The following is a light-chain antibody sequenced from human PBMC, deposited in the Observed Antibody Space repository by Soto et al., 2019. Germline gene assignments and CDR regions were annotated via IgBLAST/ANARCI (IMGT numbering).Light chain of an antibody. CDR2: TAS. CDR1: QGIRDD. Sequence: DIPMTQSPSSLSASVGDRVTITCRASQGIRDDLAWYQQKPGKAPKCLIYTASSLQSGVPSRFSGSGSGTEFTLTVSSLQPEDFATYYCLQHNSYPITFGQGTRLEIK. V-gene: IGKV1-17*01. J-gene: IGKJ5*01. CDR3: LQHNSYPIT.